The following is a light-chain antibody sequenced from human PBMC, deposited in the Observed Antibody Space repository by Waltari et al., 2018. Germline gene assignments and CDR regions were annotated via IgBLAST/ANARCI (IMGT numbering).Light chain of an antibody. V-gene: IGKV4-1*01. Sequence: DIVMTQSPDSLAMSLGERATINCKYSQSVLSSSDNKDYLNWYQQKPGQPPKLLIYRASTRESGVPDRFSGSGSGTDFTLTISSLQAEDVAVYYCQQYYNTPLTFGGGTRVEI. J-gene: IGKJ4*01. CDR3: QQYYNTPLT. CDR1: QSVLSSSDNKDY. CDR2: RAS.